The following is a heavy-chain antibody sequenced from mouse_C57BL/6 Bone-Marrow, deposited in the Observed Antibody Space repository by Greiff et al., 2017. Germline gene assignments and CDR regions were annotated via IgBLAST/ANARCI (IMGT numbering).Heavy chain of an antibody. CDR2: LRNKANGYTT. V-gene: IGHV7-3*01. CDR1: GFTFTDYY. D-gene: IGHD2-1*01. J-gene: IGHJ4*01. CDR3: ARYRGNHVLAMDY. Sequence: EVKLVESGGGLVQPGGSLSLSCAASGFTFTDYYMSWVRQPPGTALEWLGFLRNKANGYTTEYSASVKGRFTISRDNSQSILYLQMNALRAEDSATCYCARYRGNHVLAMDYWGQGTSVTVSS.